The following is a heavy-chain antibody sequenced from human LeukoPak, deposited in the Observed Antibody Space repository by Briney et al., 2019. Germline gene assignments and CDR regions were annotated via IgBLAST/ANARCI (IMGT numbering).Heavy chain of an antibody. Sequence: PGGSLRLSCAASGFTFSSAWMSRVRQAPGKGLEWVARIKSKTDGGTTDYAAPVKGRFTISRDGSKNTLYLQMNSLKTEDTAVYYCTTDLGQDYWGQGTLVTDSS. CDR2: IKSKTDGGTT. CDR3: TTDLGQDY. J-gene: IGHJ4*02. CDR1: GFTFSSAW. V-gene: IGHV3-15*01.